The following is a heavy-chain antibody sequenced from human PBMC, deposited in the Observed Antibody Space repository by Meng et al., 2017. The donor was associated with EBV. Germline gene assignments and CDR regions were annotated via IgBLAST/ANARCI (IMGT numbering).Heavy chain of an antibody. Sequence: QVQLVQSGAGGEKPGSSVKVACKASGGTFSSYAISWVRQAPGQGLEWMGGIIPIFGTANYAQKFQGRVTITADKSTSTAYMELSSLRSEDTAVYYCARAEIAAAGRLDYWGQGTLVTVSS. CDR3: ARAEIAAAGRLDY. CDR1: GGTFSSYA. V-gene: IGHV1-69*06. J-gene: IGHJ4*02. D-gene: IGHD6-13*01. CDR2: IIPIFGTA.